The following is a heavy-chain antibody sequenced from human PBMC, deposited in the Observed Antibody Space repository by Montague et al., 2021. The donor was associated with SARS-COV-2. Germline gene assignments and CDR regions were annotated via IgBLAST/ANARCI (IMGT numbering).Heavy chain of an antibody. V-gene: IGHV4-4*02. CDR3: AREAKAVSGRLDS. D-gene: IGHD6-19*01. CDR1: SDSFSSSDW. J-gene: IGHJ4*02. CDR2: ISHGGTT. Sequence: SETLSLTCTVSSDSFSSSDWWSCVRQPPGKGLDWIGEISHGGTTNYKSSLKSRVTMSIDKSKNQFSLKLTSVTAADTAVYHCAREAKAVSGRLDSWGQGTLVTVSS.